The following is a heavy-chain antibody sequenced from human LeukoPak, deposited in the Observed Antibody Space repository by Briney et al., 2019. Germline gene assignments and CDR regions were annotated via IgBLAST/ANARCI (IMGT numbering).Heavy chain of an antibody. CDR3: ASDSFSISAQSTVNFGY. D-gene: IGHD2-21*01. CDR2: INEDGSAQ. Sequence: GGSLRLSCAAPGFTFSNYWMSWVRQAPGKRLEWVANINEDGSAQYYVGSVRGRFTISRDNAKNSLYLQMNSLRVEDTAVYYCASDSFSISAQSTVNFGYWGQGILVTVSS. CDR1: GFTFSNYW. V-gene: IGHV3-7*01. J-gene: IGHJ4*02.